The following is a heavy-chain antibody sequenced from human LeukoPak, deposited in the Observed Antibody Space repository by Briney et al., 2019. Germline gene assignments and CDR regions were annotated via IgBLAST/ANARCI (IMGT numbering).Heavy chain of an antibody. J-gene: IGHJ5*02. Sequence: GESLQISCQGSGYSFTSYWIGWVRQMPGKGLGWMGIIYPGDSDTRYSPSFQGQVTISTDKSISTAYLQWSSLKASDTAMYYCARRGPYSSGWGNWFDPWGQGTLVTVSS. CDR3: ARRGPYSSGWGNWFDP. CDR1: GYSFTSYW. CDR2: IYPGDSDT. D-gene: IGHD6-19*01. V-gene: IGHV5-51*01.